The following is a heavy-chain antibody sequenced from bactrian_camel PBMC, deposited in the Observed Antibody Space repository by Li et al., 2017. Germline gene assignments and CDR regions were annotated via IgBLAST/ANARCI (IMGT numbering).Heavy chain of an antibody. J-gene: IGHJ4*01. CDR2: IFRDGDS. V-gene: IGHV3S10*01. Sequence: VQLVESGGGSVQAGGSLRLSCKVSGYIASSNCIGWFRQAPGSEREGVASIFRDGDSYYAASVEGRFTISRDNAKDTLYLQMNSLKIEDTAVYYCALGSSRQATMTARGKGTQVTVS. CDR1: GYIASSNC. D-gene: IGHD3*01.